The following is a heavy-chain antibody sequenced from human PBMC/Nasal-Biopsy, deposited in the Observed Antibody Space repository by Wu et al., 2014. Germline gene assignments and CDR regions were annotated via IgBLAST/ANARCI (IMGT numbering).Heavy chain of an antibody. Sequence: VKVSCKASGGTFNNYGVNWVRQAPGQGLEWMGGIIPMLGHHTTHRSSQGRLTITATSPRTQPTWELSSLRSEDTAVYYCALSAEAYYFYYMDVWG. D-gene: IGHD3-16*01. CDR2: IIPMLGH. J-gene: IGHJ6*03. V-gene: IGHV1-69*06. CDR3: ALSAEAYYFYYMDV. CDR1: GGTFNNYG.